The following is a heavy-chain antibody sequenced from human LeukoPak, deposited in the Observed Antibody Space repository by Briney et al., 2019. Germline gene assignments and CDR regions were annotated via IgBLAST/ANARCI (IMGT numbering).Heavy chain of an antibody. CDR2: IKQDGSEK. CDR1: GFTFSSYA. Sequence: GGSLRLSCAASGFTFSSYAMSWVRQAPGKGLEWVANIKQDGSEKYYVDSVKGRFTISRDNAKNSLYLQMNSLRAEDTAVYYCARDRITMVRGVIIASAFDIWGQGTMVTVSS. D-gene: IGHD3-10*01. CDR3: ARDRITMVRGVIIASAFDI. J-gene: IGHJ3*02. V-gene: IGHV3-7*01.